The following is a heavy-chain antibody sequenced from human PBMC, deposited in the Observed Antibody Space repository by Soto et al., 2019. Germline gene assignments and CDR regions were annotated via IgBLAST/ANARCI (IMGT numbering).Heavy chain of an antibody. D-gene: IGHD1-26*01. CDR2: ISYDGGNE. CDR3: ARDRSWSHEIEDSLDF. Sequence: QVQLVESGGGVVQPGRSLRLSCAASRFSFSTYAIHWVRQAPGKGLEWVAGISYDGGNEYYADSVKGRFTISRDNSKRTLYMKMNSLGHDDTDVYYCARDRSWSHEIEDSLDFWGRGTMVTVSS. V-gene: IGHV3-30-3*01. CDR1: RFSFSTYA. J-gene: IGHJ3*01.